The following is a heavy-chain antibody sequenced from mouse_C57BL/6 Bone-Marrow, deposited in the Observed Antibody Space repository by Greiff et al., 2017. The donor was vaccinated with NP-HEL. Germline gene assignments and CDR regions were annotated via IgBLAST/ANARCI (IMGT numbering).Heavy chain of an antibody. CDR2: IYPGNSDT. CDR3: TRQYYGSSFAY. CDR1: GYTFTSYW. V-gene: IGHV1-5*01. Sequence: DVQLQESGTVLARPGASVKMSCKTSGYTFTSYWMHWVKQRPGQGLEWIGAIYPGNSDTSYNQKFKGKAKLTAVTSASTAYMELSSLTNEDSAVYYCTRQYYGSSFAYWGQGTLVTVSA. J-gene: IGHJ3*01. D-gene: IGHD1-1*01.